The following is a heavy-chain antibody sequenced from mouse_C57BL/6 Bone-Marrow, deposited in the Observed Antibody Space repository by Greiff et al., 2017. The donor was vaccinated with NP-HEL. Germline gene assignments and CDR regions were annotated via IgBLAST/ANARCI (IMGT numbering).Heavy chain of an antibody. J-gene: IGHJ3*01. CDR3: ARDTYQAWFAY. CDR1: GFTFSDFY. V-gene: IGHV7-1*01. Sequence: EVKLVESGGGLVQSGRSLRLSCATSGFTFSDFYMEWVRQAPGKGLEWIAASRNKANDYTTEYSASVKGRFIVSRDTSQSILYLQMKALRAEDTASYYCARDTYQAWFAYWGQGTLVTVSA. CDR2: SRNKANDYTT.